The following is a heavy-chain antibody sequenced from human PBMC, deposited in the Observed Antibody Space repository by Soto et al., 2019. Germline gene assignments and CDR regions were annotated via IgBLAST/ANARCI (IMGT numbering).Heavy chain of an antibody. Sequence: PSETLSLTCTVSGGSIRNYYWSWIRQPPGKGLEWIGYIYYSGSTNYNPSLKSRVTISVDTSKNQFSLKLSSVTAADTAVYYCARVRWTVAGPGHFDYWGQGTLVTVSS. CDR1: GGSIRNYY. CDR3: ARVRWTVAGPGHFDY. V-gene: IGHV4-59*01. D-gene: IGHD6-19*01. CDR2: IYYSGST. J-gene: IGHJ4*02.